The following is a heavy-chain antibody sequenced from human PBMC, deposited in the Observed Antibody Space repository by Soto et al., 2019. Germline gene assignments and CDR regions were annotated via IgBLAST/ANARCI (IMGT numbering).Heavy chain of an antibody. J-gene: IGHJ4*02. Sequence: PSETLSLTCAVSGGSFNANYWSWIRQPPGKGLEWIGEIFHTGSTNYSPSLKSRVTISVDTSKNQFSLELNSVTAADTAVYYCASARWDYWGQGILVTVSS. V-gene: IGHV4-34*12. CDR1: GGSFNANY. CDR3: ASARWDY. CDR2: IFHTGST.